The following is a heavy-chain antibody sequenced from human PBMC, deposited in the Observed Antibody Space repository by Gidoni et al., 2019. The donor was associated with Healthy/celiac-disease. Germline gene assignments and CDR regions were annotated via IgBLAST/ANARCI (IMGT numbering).Heavy chain of an antibody. J-gene: IGHJ4*02. V-gene: IGHV3-23*01. Sequence: EVQLLESGGGLVQPGGSLRLSWAASGFTFSSYAMSWVRQAPGKGLEWVSAISGSGGSTYYADSVKCRFTISRDNSKNTLYLQMNSLRAEDTAVYYCAKGTTVTTFFDYWGQGTLVTVSS. CDR2: ISGSGGST. CDR3: AKGTTVTTFFDY. CDR1: GFTFSSYA. D-gene: IGHD4-17*01.